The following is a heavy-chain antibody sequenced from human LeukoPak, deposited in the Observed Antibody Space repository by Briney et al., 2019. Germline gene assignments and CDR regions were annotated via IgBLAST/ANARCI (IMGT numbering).Heavy chain of an antibody. Sequence: GGSLRLSCAASGFTFTSYAMNWLAQAPGEGLECFSGISGSGGSTYYADSVKGRFSISRDNAKNTPYLQLNSLRVEDTAEYYCAKAHGGSYHSGIDWGQGTLVIVSS. CDR3: AKAHGGSYHSGID. D-gene: IGHD1-26*01. CDR1: GFTFTSYA. CDR2: ISGSGGST. V-gene: IGHV3-23*01. J-gene: IGHJ4*02.